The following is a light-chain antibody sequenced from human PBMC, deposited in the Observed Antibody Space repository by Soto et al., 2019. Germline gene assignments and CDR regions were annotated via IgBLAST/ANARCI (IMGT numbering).Light chain of an antibody. V-gene: IGKV1-39*01. CDR2: AAS. CDR1: QSISFY. Sequence: DIQMTQSPSSLSASVGDRVSITCRASQSISFYLNWYQQKPGKAPKLLIYAASSLQSGVPSRFSGSGSGTDFTLTISSLQPEDFATYYCQQSYSTPQTFGQGTKVDIK. CDR3: QQSYSTPQT. J-gene: IGKJ1*01.